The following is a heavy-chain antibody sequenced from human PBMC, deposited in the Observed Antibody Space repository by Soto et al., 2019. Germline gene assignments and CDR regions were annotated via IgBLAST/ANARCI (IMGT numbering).Heavy chain of an antibody. J-gene: IGHJ4*02. Sequence: EVQLIESGGGWVQPGTSLRVSCAASGFTFSTYAMGWVRQAPGKGLEWVSTFTGGGRTFYADFVKGRFTISRDNSKNTLYLQMNSLRADDTAVYYCAKGNQGSDWGQGTLVTVSS. CDR3: AKGNQGSD. V-gene: IGHV3-23*01. CDR1: GFTFSTYA. CDR2: FTGGGRT.